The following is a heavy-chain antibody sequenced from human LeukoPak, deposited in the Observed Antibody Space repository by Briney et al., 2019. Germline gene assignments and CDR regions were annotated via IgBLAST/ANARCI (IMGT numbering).Heavy chain of an antibody. D-gene: IGHD2-2*01. CDR2: ISSRGTST. CDR1: GFIFSDFG. CDR3: VRGTDCSATTCYPLSAFDY. V-gene: IGHV3-21*04. Sequence: GGSLRLSCVASGFIFSDFGMNWVRQVPGKGLEWVAFISSRGTSTFYAESVKGRFTISRDTGKKSLDLQMTSLRVEDTAAYYCVRGTDCSATTCYPLSAFDYWGQGTLVTVSP. J-gene: IGHJ4*02.